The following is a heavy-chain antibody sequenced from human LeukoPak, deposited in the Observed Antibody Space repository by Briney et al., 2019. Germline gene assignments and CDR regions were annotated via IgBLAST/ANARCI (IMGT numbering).Heavy chain of an antibody. D-gene: IGHD3-10*01. CDR3: AMVDLLLWFGELEDYYYYGMAV. J-gene: IGHJ6*02. V-gene: IGHV3-15*01. CDR2: IKRKTDGGTT. CDR1: GFTFSNAW. Sequence: GGSLRLSCAASGFTFSNAWMSWVRQAPGKGLEWVGRIKRKTDGGTTDYAAPVKGRFTISRDDSKNTLYLQMNSLTTEDTAFYFCAMVDLLLWFGELEDYYYYGMAVWGQGTTVTVSS.